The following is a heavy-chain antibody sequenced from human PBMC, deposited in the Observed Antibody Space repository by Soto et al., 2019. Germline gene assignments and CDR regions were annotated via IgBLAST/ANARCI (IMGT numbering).Heavy chain of an antibody. D-gene: IGHD5-18*01. CDR1: GFTFSSYA. V-gene: IGHV3-30-3*01. J-gene: IGHJ4*02. CDR3: ARVEHVDTAMVGDY. CDR2: ISYDGSNK. Sequence: PGGSLRLSCAASGFTFSSYAMHWARQAPGKGLEWVAVISYDGSNKYYADSVKGRFTISRDNSKNTLYLQMNSLGAEDTAVYYCARVEHVDTAMVGDYWGQGTLVTVSS.